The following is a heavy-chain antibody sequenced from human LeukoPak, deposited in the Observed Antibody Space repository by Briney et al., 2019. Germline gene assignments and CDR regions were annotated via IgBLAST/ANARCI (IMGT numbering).Heavy chain of an antibody. D-gene: IGHD6-19*01. CDR2: IYSGGST. CDR1: GFTVSSNY. J-gene: IGHJ3*02. V-gene: IGHV3-66*01. Sequence: GGSLRLSCAASGFTVSSNYMSWVRQAPGKGLEWVSVIYSGGSTYYADSVKGRFTISRDSSKNTLYLQMNSLRAEDTAVYYCARFEQWLGAFDIWGQGTMVTVSS. CDR3: ARFEQWLGAFDI.